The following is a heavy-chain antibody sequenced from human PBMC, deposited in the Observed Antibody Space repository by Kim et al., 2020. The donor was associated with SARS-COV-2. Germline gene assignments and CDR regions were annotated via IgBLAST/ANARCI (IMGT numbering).Heavy chain of an antibody. Sequence: GSDTTCADSVRGRFTVSRDNAKHTLYLQMNSLRAEDTAVYYCARDTALWGQGTLVTVSS. CDR3: ARDTAL. V-gene: IGHV3-74*01. J-gene: IGHJ4*02. CDR2: GSDT. D-gene: IGHD5-18*01.